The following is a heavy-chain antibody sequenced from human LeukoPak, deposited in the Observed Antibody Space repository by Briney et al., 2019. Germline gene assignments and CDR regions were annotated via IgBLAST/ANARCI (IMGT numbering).Heavy chain of an antibody. CDR3: ARGPKETHFDY. CDR2: IKQDGSEI. Sequence: GGSLRLSCAASGFTFSNYWMGWVRQAPGKGLEWVANIKQDGSEIYYVDSVKGRFTISRDTAKDSLYLQMNSLRAEDTAVYYCARGPKETHFDYWGQGTLVTVSS. CDR1: GFTFSNYW. V-gene: IGHV3-7*01. J-gene: IGHJ4*02. D-gene: IGHD4-23*01.